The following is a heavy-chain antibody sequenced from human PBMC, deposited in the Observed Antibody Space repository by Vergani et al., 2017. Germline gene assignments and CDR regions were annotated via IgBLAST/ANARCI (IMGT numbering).Heavy chain of an antibody. V-gene: IGHV4-61*02. CDR1: GGSISSGSYY. D-gene: IGHD3-22*01. Sequence: QVQLQESGPGLVKPSQTLSLTCTVSGGSISSGSYYWSWIRQPAGKGLEWIGRIYTSGSTNYNPSLKSRVTISVDTSKNQFSLKLSSVTAADTAVYYCARTYYYDSSGYFWGNYFDYWGQGTLVTVSS. CDR2: IYTSGST. CDR3: ARTYYYDSSGYFWGNYFDY. J-gene: IGHJ4*02.